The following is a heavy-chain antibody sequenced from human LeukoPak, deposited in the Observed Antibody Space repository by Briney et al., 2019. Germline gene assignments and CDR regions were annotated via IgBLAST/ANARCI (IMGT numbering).Heavy chain of an antibody. Sequence: GGSLRLSCAASGFTFSSYDMHWVRQATGKGLEWVSAIGTAGDTYYPGSVKGRFTISRENAKNSLYLQMNSLRAGDMAVYYCARGGFGESFDYWGQGTLVTVSS. CDR1: GFTFSSYD. CDR3: ARGGFGESFDY. D-gene: IGHD3-10*01. J-gene: IGHJ4*02. V-gene: IGHV3-13*01. CDR2: IGTAGDT.